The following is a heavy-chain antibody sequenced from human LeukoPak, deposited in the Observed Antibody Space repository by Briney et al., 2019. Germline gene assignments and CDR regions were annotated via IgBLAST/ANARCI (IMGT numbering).Heavy chain of an antibody. CDR3: ARGLWHSSGYPWYFDY. Sequence: SETLSLTCAVYGGSFSGYYWSWIRQPPGKGLEWIGEINHSGSTYYNPSLKSRVTISVDTSKNQFSLKLSSVTAADTAVYYCARGLWHSSGYPWYFDYWGQGTLVTVSS. CDR1: GGSFSGYY. J-gene: IGHJ4*02. CDR2: INHSGST. D-gene: IGHD3-22*01. V-gene: IGHV4-34*01.